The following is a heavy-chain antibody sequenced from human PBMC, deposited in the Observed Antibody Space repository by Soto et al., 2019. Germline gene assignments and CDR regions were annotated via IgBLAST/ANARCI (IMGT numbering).Heavy chain of an antibody. J-gene: IGHJ4*02. Sequence: HPGGSLRLSCAASGFTFDDYAMHWVRQAPGKGLEWVSGISWNSGSIGYADSVKGRFTISRDNAKNSLYLQMNSLRAEDTALYYCAKGAGYSYGLVYDYWGQGTLVTVSS. V-gene: IGHV3-9*01. CDR2: ISWNSGSI. CDR3: AKGAGYSYGLVYDY. D-gene: IGHD5-18*01. CDR1: GFTFDDYA.